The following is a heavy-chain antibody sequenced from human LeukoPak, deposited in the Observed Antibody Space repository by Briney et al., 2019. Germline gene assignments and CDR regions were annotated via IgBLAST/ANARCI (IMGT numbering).Heavy chain of an antibody. Sequence: GASVKVSCKASGYTFTSYGISWVRQAPGQGLEWMGWISAYNGNTNYAQKLQGRVTMTTDTSTSTAYMELRSLRSDDTAVYYCARDRSGWLNYSYFDYWGPGTLVTVSS. J-gene: IGHJ4*02. CDR2: ISAYNGNT. D-gene: IGHD5-24*01. V-gene: IGHV1-18*01. CDR1: GYTFTSYG. CDR3: ARDRSGWLNYSYFDY.